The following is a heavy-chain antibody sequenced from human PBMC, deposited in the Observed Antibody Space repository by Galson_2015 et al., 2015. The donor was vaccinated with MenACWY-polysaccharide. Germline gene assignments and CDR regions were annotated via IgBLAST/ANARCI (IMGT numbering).Heavy chain of an antibody. CDR2: ITSDGSCI. CDR1: GFTFSTYR. CDR3: ASGYKGYD. Sequence: SLRLSCAASGFTFSTYRTHWVRQAPGKGLVWVSRITSDGSCISYADSVKGRFTISRDNAKNSLYLQMNSLRAEDTAVYYCASGYKGYDWGGRARVSVSA. J-gene: IGHJ4*02. V-gene: IGHV3-74*01. D-gene: IGHD5-12*01.